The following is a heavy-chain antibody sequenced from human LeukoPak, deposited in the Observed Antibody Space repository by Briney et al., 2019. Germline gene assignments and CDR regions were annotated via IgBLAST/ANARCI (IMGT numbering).Heavy chain of an antibody. CDR1: GYTFNSYW. CDR3: ARAPRNSSTMLDY. J-gene: IGHJ4*02. Sequence: RASVKASCKASGYTFNSYWIQWVRQAPGQGLKWMGLINPSDGSTAYAHTFQGRVTVTRDTSTSTVYMDLRSLRSEDSAVYYCARAPRNSSTMLDYWGQGTLVTVSS. V-gene: IGHV1-46*02. CDR2: INPSDGST. D-gene: IGHD6-13*01.